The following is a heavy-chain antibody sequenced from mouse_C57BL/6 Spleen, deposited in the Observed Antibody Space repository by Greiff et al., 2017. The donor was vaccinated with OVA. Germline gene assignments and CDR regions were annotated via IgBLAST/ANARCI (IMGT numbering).Heavy chain of an antibody. CDR2: IYPGSGST. Sequence: QVQLKQPGAELVKPGASVKMSCKASGYTFTSYWITWVKQRPGQGLEWIGDIYPGSGSTNYNEKFKSKATLTVDTSSSTAYMQLSSLTSEDSAVYYCARQAYYYGSSQAWFAYWGQGTLVTVSA. D-gene: IGHD1-1*01. CDR1: GYTFTSYW. V-gene: IGHV1-55*01. J-gene: IGHJ3*01. CDR3: ARQAYYYGSSQAWFAY.